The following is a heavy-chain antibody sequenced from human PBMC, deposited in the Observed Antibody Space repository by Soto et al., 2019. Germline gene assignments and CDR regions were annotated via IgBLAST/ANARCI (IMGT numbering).Heavy chain of an antibody. D-gene: IGHD5-12*01. CDR2: INHSGST. Sequence: SETLSLTCAVYGGSFSGYYWSWIRQPPGKGLEWIGEINHSGSTNYNPSLKSRVTISVDMSKNQFSLKLSSVTAADTAVYYCAREGRWLRFFVYWGQGTLVTVSS. CDR3: AREGRWLRFFVY. J-gene: IGHJ4*02. V-gene: IGHV4-34*01. CDR1: GGSFSGYY.